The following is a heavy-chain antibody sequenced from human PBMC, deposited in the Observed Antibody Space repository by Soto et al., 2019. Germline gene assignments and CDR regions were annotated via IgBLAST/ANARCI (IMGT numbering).Heavy chain of an antibody. CDR1: GFSFSTSW. V-gene: IGHV3-7*03. J-gene: IGHJ4*02. Sequence: GGSLRLSCAASGFSFSTSWMNWLRQAPGKGLEWVANIRQDGNEIYYLDSVKGRFTISRDNAKNFLYLQMNSLRAEDTAVYYCARVGFTNSWSLDYWGQGTLVTVSS. CDR2: IRQDGNEI. CDR3: ARVGFTNSWSLDY. D-gene: IGHD6-13*01.